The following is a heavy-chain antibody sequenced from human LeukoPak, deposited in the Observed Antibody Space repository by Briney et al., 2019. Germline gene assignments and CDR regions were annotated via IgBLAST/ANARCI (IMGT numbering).Heavy chain of an antibody. CDR1: GFTFSTYA. D-gene: IGHD3/OR15-3a*01. Sequence: GGSLRLSCAASGFTFSTYAMSWVRHAPGKGLEWVSSISGSGGDTHYADSVKGRFTISRDNSKNTLFLQMNSLRAEDTAVYYCAKQRTYFDYWGQGTLVTVSS. J-gene: IGHJ4*02. CDR3: AKQRTYFDY. V-gene: IGHV3-23*01. CDR2: ISGSGGDT.